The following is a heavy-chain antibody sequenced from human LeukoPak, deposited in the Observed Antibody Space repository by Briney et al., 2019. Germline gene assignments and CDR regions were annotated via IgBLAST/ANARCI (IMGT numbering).Heavy chain of an antibody. CDR2: IKQDGSEK. V-gene: IGHV3-7*05. CDR3: ARDSSPGYYDYVWGTYPRY. D-gene: IGHD3-16*02. Sequence: PGGSLRLSCAASGFTFSNYWMSWVRQPPGKGLEWVAHIKQDGSEKYYVDSVKGRFTISRDNAKNSLYLQMNSLRAEDTAVYYCARDSSPGYYDYVWGTYPRYWGQGTLVTVSS. CDR1: GFTFSNYW. J-gene: IGHJ4*02.